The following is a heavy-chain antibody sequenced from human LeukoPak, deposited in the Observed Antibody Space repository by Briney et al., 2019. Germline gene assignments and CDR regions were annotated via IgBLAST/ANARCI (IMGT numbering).Heavy chain of an antibody. Sequence: GASVKVSCKASGYTFTSYDINWVRQATGQGLEWMGWVNPNSGNTGYAQKFQGRVTTTRNTSISTAYMELSSLGSEDTAVYYCARGRRTWVSDWGQGTLVTVSS. CDR2: VNPNSGNT. V-gene: IGHV1-8*01. J-gene: IGHJ4*02. CDR3: ARGRRTWVSD. D-gene: IGHD2/OR15-2a*01. CDR1: GYTFTSYD.